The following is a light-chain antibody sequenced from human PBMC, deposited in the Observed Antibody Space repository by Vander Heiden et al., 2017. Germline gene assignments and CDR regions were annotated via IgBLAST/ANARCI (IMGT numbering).Light chain of an antibody. CDR1: QSVATY. CDR3: QQRDNWPLT. J-gene: IGKJ4*01. Sequence: VVLTQSPATLSLLPGERVCLSCRASQSVATYLAWYQQKPGQTPRLLIFDASERTTSSPGRFSGSRSGTDFTLTISSLKPEDFAIYYCQQRDNWPLTFGGGTTVEIK. CDR2: DAS. V-gene: IGKV3-11*01.